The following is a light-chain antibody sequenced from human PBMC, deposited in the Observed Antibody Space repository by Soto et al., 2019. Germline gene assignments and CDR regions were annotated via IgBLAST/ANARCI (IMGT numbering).Light chain of an antibody. Sequence: EIVLTQSPGTLSLSPGERATLSCRASQSVSSSYLAWYQQKPGQAPRLLIYGVSNRATGIPDRFSDSGSGTDFSLTISRLQPDDFAVYICQQYGSTPPTFGQGTKLEIK. J-gene: IGKJ2*01. CDR1: QSVSSSY. V-gene: IGKV3-20*01. CDR3: QQYGSTPPT. CDR2: GVS.